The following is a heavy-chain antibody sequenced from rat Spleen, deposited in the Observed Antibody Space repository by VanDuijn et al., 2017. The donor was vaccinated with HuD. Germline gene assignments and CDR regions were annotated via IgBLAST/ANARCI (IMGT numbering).Heavy chain of an antibody. D-gene: IGHD1-9*01. V-gene: IGHV5-29*01. CDR1: GFTYRNSV. CDR2: ITGAGETT. CDR3: ARGDYGYNYYFDY. J-gene: IGHJ2*01. Sequence: VQLVESGGGLVQPGRSLKLSCAASGFTYRNSVMTWIRQASGKGLEWVATITGAGETTHYPDSVKGRFTISRDIAKSTLYLQMDSLRSEDTATYYCARGDYGYNYYFDYWGQGVMVTVSS.